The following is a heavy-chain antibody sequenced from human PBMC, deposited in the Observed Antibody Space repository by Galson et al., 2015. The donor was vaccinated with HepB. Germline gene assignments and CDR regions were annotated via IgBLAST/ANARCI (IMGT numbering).Heavy chain of an antibody. CDR3: ARDGGSYSVDL. CDR1: GGTFSSYT. J-gene: IGHJ2*01. V-gene: IGHV1-69*04. D-gene: IGHD1-26*01. Sequence: SVKVSCKASGGTFSSYTISWVRQAPGQGLEWMGRIIPILGIANYAQKFQGRVTITADKSTSTAYMELSSLRSEDTAVYYCARDGGSYSVDLWGRGTLVTVSS. CDR2: IIPILGIA.